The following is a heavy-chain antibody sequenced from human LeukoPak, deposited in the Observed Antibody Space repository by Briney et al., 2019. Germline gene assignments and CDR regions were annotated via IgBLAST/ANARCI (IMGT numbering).Heavy chain of an antibody. J-gene: IGHJ4*02. Sequence: GVLRLSCAASGFTFSINWMTWVRQAPGKGLEWVANIKQDGSEKYYVDSVKGRFTISRDNAKTSLYLQVNSLRAEDTAVYYCARERNGGYVPNFDSWGQGTLVTVSS. V-gene: IGHV3-7*01. CDR1: GFTFSINW. CDR2: IKQDGSEK. CDR3: ARERNGGYVPNFDS. D-gene: IGHD5-12*01.